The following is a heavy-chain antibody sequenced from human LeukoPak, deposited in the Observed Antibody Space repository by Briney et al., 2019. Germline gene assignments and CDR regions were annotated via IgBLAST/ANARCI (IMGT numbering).Heavy chain of an antibody. CDR1: GGTFSSYA. V-gene: IGHV1-69*04. D-gene: IGHD2-2*01. CDR2: IIPILGIA. J-gene: IGHJ4*02. CDR3: AREFCSSTSCYTIGYYFDY. Sequence: ASVKVSCKASGGTFSSYAISWVRQAPGQGLEWMGRIIPILGIANYAQKFQGRVTITADKSTSTAYMELSSLRSEDTAVYYCAREFCSSTSCYTIGYYFDYWGQGTLVTVSS.